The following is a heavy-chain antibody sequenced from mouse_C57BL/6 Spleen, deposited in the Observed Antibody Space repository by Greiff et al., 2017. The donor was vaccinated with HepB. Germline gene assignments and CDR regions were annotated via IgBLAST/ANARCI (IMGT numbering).Heavy chain of an antibody. CDR2: IDPSDSYT. D-gene: IGHD2-2*01. Sequence: VQLQQPGAELVMPGASVKLSCKASGYTFTSYWMHWVKQRPGQGLEWIGEIDPSDSYTNYNQKFKGKSTLTVDKSSSTAYMQLSSLTSEDSAVYYCARSGDGYVYYAMDYWGQGTSVTVSS. J-gene: IGHJ4*01. CDR3: ARSGDGYVYYAMDY. CDR1: GYTFTSYW. V-gene: IGHV1-69*01.